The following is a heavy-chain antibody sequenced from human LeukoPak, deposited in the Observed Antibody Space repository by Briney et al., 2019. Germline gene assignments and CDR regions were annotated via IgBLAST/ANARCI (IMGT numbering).Heavy chain of an antibody. CDR3: AKDGVSYYDFWSGYYWDY. CDR2: ISGSGGST. CDR1: GFTFSSYA. J-gene: IGHJ4*02. V-gene: IGHV3-23*01. Sequence: GSLRLSCAASGFTFSSYAMSWVRQAPGKGLEWVSAISGSGGSTYYADSVKGRFTISRDNSKYTLYLQMNSLRAEDTAVYYCAKDGVSYYDFWSGYYWDYWGQGTLVTVSS. D-gene: IGHD3-3*01.